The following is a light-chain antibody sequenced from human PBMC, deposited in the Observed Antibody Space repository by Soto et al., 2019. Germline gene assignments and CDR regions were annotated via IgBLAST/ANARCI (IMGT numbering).Light chain of an antibody. V-gene: IGKV3-20*01. CDR3: KKYGSPLT. J-gene: IGKJ4*01. CDR2: GAS. CDR1: QSVSSTY. Sequence: EIVLTQSPGTLSLSPGERATLSCRASQSVSSTYLAWYQQKPGQAPRLLIYGASSRATGIPDRFSGSGSGTDFTLTISRLEFEDFAVYYCKKYGSPLTLGGGTKVDIK.